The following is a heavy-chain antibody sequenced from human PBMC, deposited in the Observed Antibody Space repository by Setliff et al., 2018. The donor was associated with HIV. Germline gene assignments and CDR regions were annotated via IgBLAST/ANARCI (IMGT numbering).Heavy chain of an antibody. J-gene: IGHJ4*02. CDR2: IYPNTGGT. CDR1: GGTFTDYY. CDR3: ATITY. V-gene: IGHV1-2*02. Sequence: ASVKVSCKASGGTFTDYYIHWVRQAPGQGLEWIGWIYPNTGGTNYAQKFEGRVTMTEDTSTDTAYMTLRNLTSDDTAIYYCATITYWGQGTLVTVSS. D-gene: IGHD1-20*01.